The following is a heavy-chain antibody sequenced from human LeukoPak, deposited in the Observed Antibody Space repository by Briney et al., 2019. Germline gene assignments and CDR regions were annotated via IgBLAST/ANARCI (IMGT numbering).Heavy chain of an antibody. CDR1: GFTFTSSA. Sequence: SVKVSCKASGFTFTSSAVQWVRQARGQRLEWIGWIVVGSGNTNYAQKFQERVTITRDMSTSTAYMELSSLRSEDTAVYYCAADLDIVVVPEAFDIWGQGTMVTVSS. V-gene: IGHV1-58*01. J-gene: IGHJ3*02. CDR2: IVVGSGNT. D-gene: IGHD2-2*01. CDR3: AADLDIVVVPEAFDI.